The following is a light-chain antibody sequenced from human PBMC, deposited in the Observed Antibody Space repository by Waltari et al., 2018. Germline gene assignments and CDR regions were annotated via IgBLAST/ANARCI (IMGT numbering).Light chain of an antibody. CDR2: AAS. CDR3: QQYYDYPRT. V-gene: IGKV1-8*01. J-gene: IGKJ1*01. Sequence: AIRMTQSPSSLSASTGDRVTITCRASQSVSTYLAWYQQKPGKAPKLLIYAASTLQRGVPSRFSGSGSGTDFTLSISCLQSEDFATYYCQQYYDYPRTFGQGTKVEIK. CDR1: QSVSTY.